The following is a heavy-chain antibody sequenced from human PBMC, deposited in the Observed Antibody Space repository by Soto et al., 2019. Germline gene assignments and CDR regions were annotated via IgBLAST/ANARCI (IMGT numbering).Heavy chain of an antibody. J-gene: IGHJ6*02. CDR1: GFTFSSYA. Sequence: PGGSLRLSCAASGFTFSSYAMSWVRQAPGKGLEWVSAISGSGGSTYYADSVKGRFTISRDNSKNTLYLQMNSLRAEDTAVYYCAKGHYDFWSGYTYYYYGMDVWGQGTTVTVSS. V-gene: IGHV3-23*01. CDR2: ISGSGGST. D-gene: IGHD3-3*01. CDR3: AKGHYDFWSGYTYYYYGMDV.